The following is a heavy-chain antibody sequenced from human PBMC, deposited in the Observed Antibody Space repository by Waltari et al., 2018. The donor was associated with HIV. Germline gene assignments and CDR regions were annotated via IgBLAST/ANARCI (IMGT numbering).Heavy chain of an antibody. CDR3: ARDHGGGAAAGGPPYQYYLDV. CDR1: GGNINDYA. D-gene: IGHD3-16*01. J-gene: IGHJ6*02. V-gene: IGHV1-69*06. CDR2: IIPVLVGST. Sequence: QVRLVQSAAEAKESGSSVKVSCKASGGNINDYAFSWVRPAPGQGLESMGGIIPVLVGSTNYAQKFQDTVTITADTSTNTVYMALSSLRSDDTALYYCARDHGGGAAAGGPPYQYYLDVWGQGTSVTVSS.